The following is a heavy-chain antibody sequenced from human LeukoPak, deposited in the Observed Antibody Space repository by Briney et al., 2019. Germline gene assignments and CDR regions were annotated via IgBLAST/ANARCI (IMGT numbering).Heavy chain of an antibody. CDR3: AREKRWIQLWSNFDY. CDR2: INTNTGNP. D-gene: IGHD5-18*01. Sequence: ASVKVSCKAFGYTFTSYAMNWVRQAPGQGLEWMGWINTNTGNPTYAQGFTGRFVFSLDTSVSTAYLQISSLKAEDTAVYYCAREKRWIQLWSNFDYWGQGTLVTVSS. CDR1: GYTFTSYA. V-gene: IGHV7-4-1*02. J-gene: IGHJ4*02.